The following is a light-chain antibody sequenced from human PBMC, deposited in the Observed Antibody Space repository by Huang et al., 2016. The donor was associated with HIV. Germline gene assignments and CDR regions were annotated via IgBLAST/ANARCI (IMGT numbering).Light chain of an antibody. CDR2: GAS. CDR1: QRVSSN. Sequence: EIVMTQSPATLSVSPGERATLSCRASQRVSSNLAWYQQKPGQAPRLLIYGASTRANGIPARFRGSGSGTEFTLTISSLQSEDFAVYYCQQYNNWPRTFGQGTKVEIK. J-gene: IGKJ1*01. CDR3: QQYNNWPRT. V-gene: IGKV3-15*01.